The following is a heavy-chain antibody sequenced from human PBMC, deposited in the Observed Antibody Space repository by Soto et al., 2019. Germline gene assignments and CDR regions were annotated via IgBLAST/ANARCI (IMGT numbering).Heavy chain of an antibody. D-gene: IGHD2-2*02. CDR3: ARQVPAAIRLGWFDP. J-gene: IGHJ5*02. Sequence: NPSETLSLTCTVSGGSISRSTYYWGWIRQPPGRGLEWIGSIYYSGNTYYRLSLKSRVTISVDTSKNQFSLKLSSVTAADTAVYYCARQVPAAIRLGWFDPWGQGTLVTVSS. CDR1: GGSISRSTYY. V-gene: IGHV4-39*01. CDR2: IYYSGNT.